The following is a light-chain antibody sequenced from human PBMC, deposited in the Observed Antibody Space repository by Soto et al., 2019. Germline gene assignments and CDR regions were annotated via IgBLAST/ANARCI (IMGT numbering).Light chain of an antibody. CDR2: GAS. J-gene: IGKJ1*01. CDR3: QQYGSSPPVT. V-gene: IGKV3-20*01. CDR1: QSVSSIY. Sequence: EIVLTQSPGTLSLSPGERATLSCRASQSVSSIYLAWYQQKPGQAPRLLIYGASSRATGIPDRFSGSGSGTDFTLTIIILEPEDFAVYYCQQYGSSPPVTFGQGTKVEIK.